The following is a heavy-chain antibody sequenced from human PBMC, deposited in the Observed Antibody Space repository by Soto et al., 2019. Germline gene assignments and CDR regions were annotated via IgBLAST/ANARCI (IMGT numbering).Heavy chain of an antibody. CDR1: GFTYDDYA. CDR2: MSWNSGSI. V-gene: IGHV3-9*01. Sequence: EVQLVESGGGLVQPGRSLRLSCAASGFTYDDYAMHWVLQAPGKGLEWVSGMSWNSGSIAYADSVKGRFTISRDNAKNSLYLQMNSLRPEDTALYYCPKDMGKTGTTYIDYWGQGTLVTVSS. J-gene: IGHJ4*02. D-gene: IGHD1-1*01. CDR3: PKDMGKTGTTYIDY.